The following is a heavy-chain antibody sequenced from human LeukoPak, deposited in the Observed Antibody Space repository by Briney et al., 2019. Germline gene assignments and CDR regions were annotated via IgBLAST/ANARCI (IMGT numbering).Heavy chain of an antibody. J-gene: IGHJ4*02. CDR1: GYSFTSYW. V-gene: IGHV5-51*01. Sequence: GESLKISCKGSGYSFTSYWIGWVRQMPGKGLEWMGIIYPGDSDTRYSPSFQGQVTISADKSISTAYLQWSSLKASDTAMYDCARSQYQPLLLPDYWGQGTLVTVSS. CDR3: ARSQYQPLLLPDY. D-gene: IGHD2-2*01. CDR2: IYPGDSDT.